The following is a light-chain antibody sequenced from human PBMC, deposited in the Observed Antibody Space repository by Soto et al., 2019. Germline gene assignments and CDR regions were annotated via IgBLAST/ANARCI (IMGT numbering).Light chain of an antibody. Sequence: DIQMTQSPSSLSASVGDRVTITCRASQSISDYLNWYQQKPGKAPKVLIYTASSLQRGVPSRFGGSGSGTDFTLTISSLQPEDVATYYCQQCYSTPITFGQGTRLEI. CDR3: QQCYSTPIT. J-gene: IGKJ5*01. V-gene: IGKV1-39*01. CDR2: TAS. CDR1: QSISDY.